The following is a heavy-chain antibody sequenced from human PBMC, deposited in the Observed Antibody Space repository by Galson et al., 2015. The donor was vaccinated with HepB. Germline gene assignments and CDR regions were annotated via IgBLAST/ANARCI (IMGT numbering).Heavy chain of an antibody. J-gene: IGHJ4*02. CDR1: GGSISNYY. V-gene: IGHV4-4*07. D-gene: IGHD6-19*01. CDR2: IYTSGST. Sequence: ETLSLTCTVSGGSISNYYWSWIRQPAGKGLEWIGRIYTSGSTNYNPSLKSRVTMSVDTSKNQFSLKLSSVTAADTAVYYCARVGLSIAVAGTEGPMDYWGQGTLVTVSS. CDR3: ARVGLSIAVAGTEGPMDY.